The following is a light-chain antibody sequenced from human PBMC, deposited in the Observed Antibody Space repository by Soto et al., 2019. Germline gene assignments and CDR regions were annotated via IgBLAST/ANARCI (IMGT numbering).Light chain of an antibody. V-gene: IGKV3-15*01. J-gene: IGKJ2*01. Sequence: EIGMTQSPATLSVSPGERATLSCRASQSVSSNLAWYQQKPGQAPRLLIYGASTRATGIPARFSGSGSGTDFTLTISTLQSEDFAVYYCQQYNNWPLYTFGQGTKLEIK. CDR1: QSVSSN. CDR3: QQYNNWPLYT. CDR2: GAS.